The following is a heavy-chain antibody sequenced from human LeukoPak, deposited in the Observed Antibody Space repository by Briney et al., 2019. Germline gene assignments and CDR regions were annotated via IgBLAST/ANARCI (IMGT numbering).Heavy chain of an antibody. J-gene: IGHJ6*02. CDR2: INRSGST. Sequence: SETLSLTCAVYGGSFSGYYWSWIRQPPGKGLEWIGEINRSGSTNYNPSLKSRVTISVDTSKNQFSLKLSSVTAADTAVYYCARGPYYDFWSGYGYYYYGMDVWGQGTTVTVSS. D-gene: IGHD3-3*01. V-gene: IGHV4-34*01. CDR1: GGSFSGYY. CDR3: ARGPYYDFWSGYGYYYYGMDV.